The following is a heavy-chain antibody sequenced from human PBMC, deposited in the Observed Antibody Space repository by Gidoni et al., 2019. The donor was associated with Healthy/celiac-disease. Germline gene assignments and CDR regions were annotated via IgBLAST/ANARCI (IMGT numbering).Heavy chain of an antibody. CDR1: GFPFSSYS. J-gene: IGHJ4*02. CDR3: ARDQSDVVTMVRGETCYFDY. D-gene: IGHD3-10*01. Sequence: EVQLVESGGGLVKPGGSLRLSCAASGFPFSSYSMNWVRQAPGKGLEGVSSISSSSSYIYYADSVKGRFTISRDNAKNSLYLQMNSLRAEDTAVYYCARDQSDVVTMVRGETCYFDYWGQGTLVTVSS. CDR2: ISSSSSYI. V-gene: IGHV3-21*01.